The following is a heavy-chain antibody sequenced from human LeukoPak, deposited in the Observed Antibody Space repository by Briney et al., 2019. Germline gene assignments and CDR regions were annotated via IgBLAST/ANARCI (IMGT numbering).Heavy chain of an antibody. Sequence: SVKVSCKASGGTFSSYAISWVRQAPGQGLEWMGRIIPILGIANYAQKFQGRVTITADKSTSTAYMELSSLRSEDTAVYYCAREFFPDSVATITYFDYWGQGTLVTVSS. CDR1: GGTFSSYA. V-gene: IGHV1-69*04. D-gene: IGHD5-12*01. CDR3: AREFFPDSVATITYFDY. J-gene: IGHJ4*02. CDR2: IIPILGIA.